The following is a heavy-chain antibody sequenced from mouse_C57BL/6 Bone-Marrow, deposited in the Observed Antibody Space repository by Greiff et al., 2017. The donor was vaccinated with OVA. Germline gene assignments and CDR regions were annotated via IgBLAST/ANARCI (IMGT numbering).Heavy chain of an antibody. Sequence: QVQLKQSGAELVRPGASVTLSCKASGYTFTDYEMHWVKQTPVHGLEWIGAIDPETGGTAYNQKFKGKAILTADKSSSTAYMELRSLTSEDSAVYYCTRDLGDYYDYDVWFAYWGQGTLVTVSA. CDR1: GYTFTDYE. J-gene: IGHJ3*01. V-gene: IGHV1-15*01. CDR3: TRDLGDYYDYDVWFAY. CDR2: IDPETGGT. D-gene: IGHD2-4*01.